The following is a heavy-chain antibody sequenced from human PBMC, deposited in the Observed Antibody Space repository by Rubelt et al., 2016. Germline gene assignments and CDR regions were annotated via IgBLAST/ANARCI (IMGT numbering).Heavy chain of an antibody. CDR2: IKEDGSEK. D-gene: IGHD2-15*01. V-gene: IGHV3-7*01. J-gene: IGHJ4*02. CDR1: GSTFSSYW. CDR3: ARVLDVVVPEGAYFFDS. Sequence: EVQLVESGGGLVQPGGSLRVSCAASGSTFSSYWMSWVRQAPGKGLEWVANIKEDGSEKYYVDSVKGRFTISRDNAKNSLSLQMNGLSAEDTAVYYCARVLDVVVPEGAYFFDSWGQGTLVTVSS.